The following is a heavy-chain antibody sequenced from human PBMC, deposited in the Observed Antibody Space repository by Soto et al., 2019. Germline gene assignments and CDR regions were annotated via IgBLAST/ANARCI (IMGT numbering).Heavy chain of an antibody. D-gene: IGHD5-18*01. J-gene: IGHJ6*02. CDR3: ASLYSYGPLTYYYYGMDV. CDR1: GGSISSSSYY. V-gene: IGHV4-39*01. Sequence: SETLSLTCTVSGGSISSSSYYWGWIRQPPGKGLEWIGSIYYSGSTYYNPSLKSRVTISVDTSKNQFSLKLSSVTAADTAVYYCASLYSYGPLTYYYYGMDVWGQGTTVTVSS. CDR2: IYYSGST.